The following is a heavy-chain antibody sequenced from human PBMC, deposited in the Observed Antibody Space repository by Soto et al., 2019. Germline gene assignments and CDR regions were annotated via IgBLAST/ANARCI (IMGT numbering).Heavy chain of an antibody. CDR2: IYYSGST. Sequence: SSETLSLTCTVSGGSISSYYWSWIRQPPGKGLEWIGYIYYSGSTNYNPSLKSRVTISVDTSKNQFSLKLSSVTAADTAVYYCARRSYYDSSGYYYNWGQGTLVTVSS. V-gene: IGHV4-59*08. D-gene: IGHD3-22*01. CDR3: ARRSYYDSSGYYYN. CDR1: GGSISSYY. J-gene: IGHJ4*02.